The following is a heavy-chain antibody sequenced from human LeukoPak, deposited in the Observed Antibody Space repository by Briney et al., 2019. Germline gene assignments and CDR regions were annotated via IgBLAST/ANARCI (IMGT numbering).Heavy chain of an antibody. Sequence: GGSLRLSCAASGFTFSSYAMHWVRQAPGKGLEWVAVISYDGSNKYYADSVKGRFTISRDNSKNTLYLQMNSLRAEDTAVYYCASGRGYDSSGYNWLDPWGQGTLVTVSS. J-gene: IGHJ5*02. CDR3: ASGRGYDSSGYNWLDP. CDR1: GFTFSSYA. D-gene: IGHD3-22*01. CDR2: ISYDGSNK. V-gene: IGHV3-30*04.